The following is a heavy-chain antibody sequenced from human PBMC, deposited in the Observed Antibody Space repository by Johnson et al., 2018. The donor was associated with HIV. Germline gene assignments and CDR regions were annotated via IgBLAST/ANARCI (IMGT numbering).Heavy chain of an antibody. V-gene: IGHV3-15*01. Sequence: EVQLVESGGGLVKPGGSLRLSCAASGFTFNNAWMTWFRQPPGKGLEWVGRIKSKSDGGTTDYAAPVKGSFSISRDESQNTVYLEMNSLKTEDTAVYYCTTVADTSGYYPIKPFDDAFDLWGQGAMVTVSS. CDR1: GFTFNNAW. CDR3: TTVADTSGYYPIKPFDDAFDL. J-gene: IGHJ3*01. CDR2: IKSKSDGGTT. D-gene: IGHD3-22*01.